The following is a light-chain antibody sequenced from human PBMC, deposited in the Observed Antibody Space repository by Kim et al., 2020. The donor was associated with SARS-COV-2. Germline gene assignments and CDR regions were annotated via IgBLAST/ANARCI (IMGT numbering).Light chain of an antibody. CDR3: NSRDNTDDHYV. J-gene: IGLJ1*01. V-gene: IGLV3-19*01. CDR2: GKN. CDR1: SLRRYY. Sequence: SSELTQDPAVSVALGQTVRITCQGDSLRRYYASWYQHKPGQAPVCVIYGKNNRPSGIPDRFSGFNSGNTVTLTITGAQAEDEADYYCNSRDNTDDHYVFGPRTKVTVL.